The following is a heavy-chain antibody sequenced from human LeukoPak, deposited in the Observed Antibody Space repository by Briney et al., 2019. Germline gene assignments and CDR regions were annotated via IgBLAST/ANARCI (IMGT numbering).Heavy chain of an antibody. Sequence: GGSLRLSCAASGFTFSSYAMSWVRQAPGRGLEWVAAISGSGGSTYYADSVKGRFTISRDNSKNTLYLQMNSLRAEDTAVYYCARSQSYYYYGMDVWGQGTTVTVSS. J-gene: IGHJ6*02. V-gene: IGHV3-23*01. CDR1: GFTFSSYA. CDR2: ISGSGGST. CDR3: ARSQSYYYYGMDV.